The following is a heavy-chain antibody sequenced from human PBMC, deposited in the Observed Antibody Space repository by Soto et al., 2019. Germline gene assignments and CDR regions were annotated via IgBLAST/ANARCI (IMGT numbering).Heavy chain of an antibody. CDR1: GGSISSGDYY. CDR2: IYYSGST. V-gene: IGHV4-30-4*01. Sequence: QVQLQESGPGLVKPSQTLSLTCTVSGGSISSGDYYWSWIRQPPGKGLEWIGYIYYSGSTYYNPSLKSRVTISVDTSKNQFSLKLSSVTAADTAVYYCARGRNIVVVTATRYFDYWGQGTLVTVSS. CDR3: ARGRNIVVVTATRYFDY. J-gene: IGHJ4*02. D-gene: IGHD2-21*02.